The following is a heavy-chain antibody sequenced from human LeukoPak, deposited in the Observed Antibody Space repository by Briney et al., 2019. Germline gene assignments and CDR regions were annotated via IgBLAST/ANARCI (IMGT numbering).Heavy chain of an antibody. CDR2: ISGSGGST. D-gene: IGHD3-10*01. Sequence: GGSLRLSCAASGFTFSTYAMSWVRQAPGKGLEWVSAISGSGGSTYYADSVKGRFTISRDNSKNTLYLQMNSLRAEDTAVYYCAKDLGISGWSFDYWGQGTLVTVSS. J-gene: IGHJ4*02. CDR1: GFTFSTYA. CDR3: AKDLGISGWSFDY. V-gene: IGHV3-23*01.